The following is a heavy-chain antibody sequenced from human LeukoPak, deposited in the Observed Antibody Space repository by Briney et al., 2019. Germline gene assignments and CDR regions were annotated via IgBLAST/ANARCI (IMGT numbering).Heavy chain of an antibody. V-gene: IGHV3-48*04. J-gene: IGHJ4*02. Sequence: GGSLRLSCAASGFTFSSYSMNWVRQAPGKGLQWVSYTAGSTIYYADSVKGRFTISRDNAKNSLYLQMNSLRAEDTAVYYCARDSIQQQLVLEDRGYPYYFEHWGQGTLVTVSS. CDR3: ARDSIQQQLVLEDRGYPYYFEH. CDR2: TAGSTI. CDR1: GFTFSSYS. D-gene: IGHD6-13*01.